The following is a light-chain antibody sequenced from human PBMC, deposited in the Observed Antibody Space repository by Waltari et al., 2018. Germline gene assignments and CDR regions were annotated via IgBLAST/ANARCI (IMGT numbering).Light chain of an antibody. V-gene: IGKV1-39*01. Sequence: DIKMTKSPSSLSASVGDRVTITCRASQSVNTYLHWYQQKPGKAPKLLIYDASSVQSGVPLRFSGSGSGTDFTLTISSLQPEDFATYYCQQSYSLLRTFGQGTKVEIK. J-gene: IGKJ1*01. CDR3: QQSYSLLRT. CDR2: DAS. CDR1: QSVNTY.